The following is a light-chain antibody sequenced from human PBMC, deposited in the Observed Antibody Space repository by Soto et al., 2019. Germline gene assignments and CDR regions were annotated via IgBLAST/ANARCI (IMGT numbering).Light chain of an antibody. J-gene: IGLJ2*01. Sequence: QSALTQPAPVSGSPGQSITISCTGTSSDVGSYNLVSWYQQHPGKAPKLMIYEGSKWPSGVSNRFSGSKSGNTASLTISGLQAEDEADYYCCSYAGSVVFGGGTKLTVL. CDR3: CSYAGSVV. CDR1: SSDVGSYNL. V-gene: IGLV2-23*01. CDR2: EGS.